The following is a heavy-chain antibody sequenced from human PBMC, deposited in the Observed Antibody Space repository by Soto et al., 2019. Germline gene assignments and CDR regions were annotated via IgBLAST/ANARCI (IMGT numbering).Heavy chain of an antibody. CDR3: ARMASSGSLKLFDP. D-gene: IGHD3-10*01. V-gene: IGHV1-8*01. J-gene: IGHJ5*02. Sequence: ASVKVSCKASGYTFTNYEINWVRQATGQGLEWMGWMNPGSGNTGYAHKFQGRVTMTRNISISTAYMELSRLGSDDTAIYYCARMASSGSLKLFDPWGQGTLVTV. CDR2: MNPGSGNT. CDR1: GYTFTNYE.